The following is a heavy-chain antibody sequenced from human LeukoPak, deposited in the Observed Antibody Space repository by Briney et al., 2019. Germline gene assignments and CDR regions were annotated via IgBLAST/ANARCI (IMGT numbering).Heavy chain of an antibody. CDR3: AREGFTIFGVVTPSHANYFDY. CDR2: ISAYNGNT. J-gene: IGHJ4*02. V-gene: IGHV1-18*01. CDR1: GYTFTSYG. Sequence: GASVKVSCKASGYTFTSYGISWVRQAPGQGLEWMGWISAYNGNTNYAQKLQGRVTMTTDTSTSTAYMELRSLRSDDTAVYYCAREGFTIFGVVTPSHANYFDYWGQGTLVTVSS. D-gene: IGHD3-3*01.